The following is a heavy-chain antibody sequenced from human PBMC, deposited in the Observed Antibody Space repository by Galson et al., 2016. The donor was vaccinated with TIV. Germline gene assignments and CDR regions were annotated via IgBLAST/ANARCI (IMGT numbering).Heavy chain of an antibody. V-gene: IGHV3-30-3*01. D-gene: IGHD1-1*01. CDR1: GFTFSSFP. CDR3: AKEVQRRLHY. Sequence: LRLSCADAGFTFSSFPMHWVRQAPGKGLEWVAVISYDGSNKYYADSVKGRFTISRDNSKNTLYLQMNSLRAEDTGVYYCAKEVQRRLHYWGQGTLVTVSS. J-gene: IGHJ4*02. CDR2: ISYDGSNK.